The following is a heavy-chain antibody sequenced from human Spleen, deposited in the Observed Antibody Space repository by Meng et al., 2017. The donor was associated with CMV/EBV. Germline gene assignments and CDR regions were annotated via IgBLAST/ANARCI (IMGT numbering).Heavy chain of an antibody. J-gene: IGHJ3*02. CDR2: IRSNDQGGLA. V-gene: IGHV3-15*01. CDR1: RFTFSDYY. Sequence: GGSLRLSCAASRFTFSDYYMNWVRQAPGKGLEWVGRIRSNDQGGLADYAAPVKGRLTISRDDSTNTLYLQMNSLETEDTAVYYCTTTAYSDSAFNRWGQGTMVTVSS. D-gene: IGHD4-17*01. CDR3: TTTAYSDSAFNR.